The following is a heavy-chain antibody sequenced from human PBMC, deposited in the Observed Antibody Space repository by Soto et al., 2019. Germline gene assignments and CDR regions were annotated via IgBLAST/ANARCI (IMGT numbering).Heavy chain of an antibody. CDR2: INSDGSST. V-gene: IGHV3-74*01. CDR3: ARGVERITNNSLWSSLKNFDH. D-gene: IGHD1-1*01. J-gene: IGHJ4*02. CDR1: GFIFSGYW. Sequence: PGGSLRLSCAASGFIFSGYWIHWVRQAPGKGLVWVSRINSDGSSTSYADSVKGRFTISRDNANNTLYLQMNSLRAEDTAVYCCARGVERITNNSLWSSLKNFDHWGQGSLVTVSS.